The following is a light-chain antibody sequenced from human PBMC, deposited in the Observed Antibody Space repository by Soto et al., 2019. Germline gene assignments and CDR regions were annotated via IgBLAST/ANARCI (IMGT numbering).Light chain of an antibody. CDR2: DAS. V-gene: IGKV1-5*01. Sequence: IQKTKCRVTQTGAVGDTVTVTCRASQSVSGWLAWYQQKPGEAPKLLIYDASALPRGVPSRFSGSGSGTKFTLTIASLQPDDFATYYCQQYETFSGTFGPGTKVDSK. J-gene: IGKJ1*01. CDR1: QSVSGW. CDR3: QQYETFSGT.